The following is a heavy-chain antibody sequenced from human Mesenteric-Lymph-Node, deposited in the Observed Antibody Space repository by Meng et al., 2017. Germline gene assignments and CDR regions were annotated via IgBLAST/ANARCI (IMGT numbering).Heavy chain of an antibody. J-gene: IGHJ4*02. D-gene: IGHD2-15*01. Sequence: GSLRLSCPVYGGSFSGYYWVWFRQLPGKGLEWIGEINLSGVTFYDPSLNSRVTISLDTSNKQFSLKLTSVTAEETAVYYCAGGSRLLGYCSGGSCPNFDFWGQGTLVTVSS. CDR2: INLSGVT. CDR1: GGSFSGYY. V-gene: IGHV4-34*01. CDR3: AGGSRLLGYCSGGSCPNFDF.